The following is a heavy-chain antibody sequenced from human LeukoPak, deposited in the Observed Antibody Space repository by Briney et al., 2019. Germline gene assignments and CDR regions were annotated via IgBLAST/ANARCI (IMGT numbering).Heavy chain of an antibody. D-gene: IGHD3-10*01. J-gene: IGHJ2*01. CDR3: ARGLGGDQGYFDL. Sequence: LRLSCAASGFIFDDYAMHWVRQAPGKGLEWVSGISWNSGSLAYADSVKGRFTISRDNAKNSLYLQMNSLRSEDTALYYCARGLGGDQGYFDLWGRGTLATVSS. V-gene: IGHV3-9*01. CDR2: ISWNSGSL. CDR1: GFIFDDYA.